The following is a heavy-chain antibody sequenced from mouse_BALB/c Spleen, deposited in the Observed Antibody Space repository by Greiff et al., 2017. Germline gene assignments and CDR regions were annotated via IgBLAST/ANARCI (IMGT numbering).Heavy chain of an antibody. CDR3: ARDEGYYDYDGDYYYAMDY. CDR2: IWRGGST. V-gene: IGHV2-5-1*01. D-gene: IGHD2-4*01. J-gene: IGHJ4*01. CDR1: GFSLTSYG. Sequence: VQLQQSGPSLVQPSQSLSITCTVSGFSLTSYGVHWVRQSPGKGLEWLGVIWRGGSTDYNAAFMSRLSITKDNSKSQVFFKMNSLQADDTAIYYCARDEGYYDYDGDYYYAMDYWGQGTSVTVSS.